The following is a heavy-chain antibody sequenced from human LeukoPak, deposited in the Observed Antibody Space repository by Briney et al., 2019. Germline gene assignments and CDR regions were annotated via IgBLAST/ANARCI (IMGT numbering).Heavy chain of an antibody. CDR3: AKGGYYDFWSGYYRVRY. J-gene: IGHJ4*02. V-gene: IGHV3-30*02. Sequence: PGGSLRLSCAASGFTFSSYGMHWVRQAPGKGPEWVAFIRYDGSNKYYADSVKGRFTISRDNSKNTLYLQMNSLRAEDTAVYYCAKGGYYDFWSGYYRVRYWGQGTLVTVSS. CDR1: GFTFSSYG. CDR2: IRYDGSNK. D-gene: IGHD3-3*01.